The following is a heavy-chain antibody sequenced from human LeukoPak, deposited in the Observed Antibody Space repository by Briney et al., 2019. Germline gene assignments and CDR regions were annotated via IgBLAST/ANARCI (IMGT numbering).Heavy chain of an antibody. J-gene: IGHJ4*02. Sequence: GGSLRLSCTASGFTFNTFAMTWVRQAPGKGLQWVSSISYMGDHRYYADSAKGRFTISRDNAKNSLYLQMDNLRADDTAVYYCGKAFPPLRVAAAGDYWGQGTLVTVSS. CDR3: GKAFPPLRVAAAGDY. CDR2: ISYMGDHR. D-gene: IGHD6-25*01. V-gene: IGHV3-21*06. CDR1: GFTFNTFA.